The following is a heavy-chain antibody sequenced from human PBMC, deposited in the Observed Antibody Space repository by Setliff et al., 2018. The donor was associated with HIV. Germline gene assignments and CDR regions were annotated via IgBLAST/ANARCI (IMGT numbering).Heavy chain of an antibody. D-gene: IGHD1-26*01. J-gene: IGHJ4*02. Sequence: PGGSLRLSCAASGFTFGDYWMNWVRQAPGKGLEWVALINQGGSEKYHVDSVKGRFTISRDNVKDSLYLQMNSLRAEDTAVYYCATGFATSHWGQGTLVTVSS. CDR3: ATGFATSH. CDR1: GFTFGDYW. V-gene: IGHV3-7*01. CDR2: INQGGSEK.